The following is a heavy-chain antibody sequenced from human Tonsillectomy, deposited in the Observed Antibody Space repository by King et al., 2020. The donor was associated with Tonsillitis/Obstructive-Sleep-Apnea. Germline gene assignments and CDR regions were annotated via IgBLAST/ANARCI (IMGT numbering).Heavy chain of an antibody. D-gene: IGHD3-10*01. V-gene: IGHV3-33*01. CDR3: ARDEYYGSGNYRYYYGLDV. CDR2: IWYDRSNT. Sequence: VQLVESGGGVVQPGRSQRLSCAASGFNFSTYGMHWVRQAPGKGLEWVAAIWYDRSNTYYADSLKGRFTISRDNSKKTLYLQMNSLRAEDTALYYCARDEYYGSGNYRYYYGLDVWGQGTTVTVSS. CDR1: GFNFSTYG. J-gene: IGHJ6*02.